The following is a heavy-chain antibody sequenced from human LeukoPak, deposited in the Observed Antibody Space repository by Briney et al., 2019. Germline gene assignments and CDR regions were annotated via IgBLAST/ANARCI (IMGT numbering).Heavy chain of an antibody. Sequence: ASVKVSCKASGYTFTSYYMHWVRQAPGQWLEWMGIINPSGGSTSYAQKFQGRVTMTRDASTSTVYMELSSLRSEDTAVYYCAREPPWLLRRDYYFDYWGQGTLVTVSS. CDR1: GYTFTSYY. CDR2: INPSGGST. J-gene: IGHJ4*02. CDR3: AREPPWLLRRDYYFDY. D-gene: IGHD2-15*01. V-gene: IGHV1-46*01.